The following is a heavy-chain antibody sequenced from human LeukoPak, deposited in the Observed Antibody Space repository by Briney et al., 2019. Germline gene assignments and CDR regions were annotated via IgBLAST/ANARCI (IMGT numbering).Heavy chain of an antibody. J-gene: IGHJ5*02. Sequence: GASVKVSCKASGYTFTSYGISWVRQAPGQGLEWMGWISAYNGNTNYAQKLQGRVTMTTDTSTSTAYMELGSLRSDDTALYYCARVRLATVTTGWFDPWGQGTLVTVSS. V-gene: IGHV1-18*01. CDR1: GYTFTSYG. CDR3: ARVRLATVTTGWFDP. CDR2: ISAYNGNT. D-gene: IGHD4-17*01.